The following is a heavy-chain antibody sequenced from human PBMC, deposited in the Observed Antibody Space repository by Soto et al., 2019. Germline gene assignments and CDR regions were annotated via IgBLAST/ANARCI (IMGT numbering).Heavy chain of an antibody. Sequence: QVQLHESGPGLVKTSETLSLTCTVSGGSVSSGPYHWNWVRQPPGKGLEWIGHLSYSGTANYNPALRGRVTMATDTSKNQFYLRLTSVTAADTAVYYCMRSHGAYWGQGTLVTGSP. CDR3: MRSHGAY. V-gene: IGHV4-61*01. CDR2: LSYSGTA. D-gene: IGHD2-8*01. CDR1: GGSVSSGPYH. J-gene: IGHJ4*02.